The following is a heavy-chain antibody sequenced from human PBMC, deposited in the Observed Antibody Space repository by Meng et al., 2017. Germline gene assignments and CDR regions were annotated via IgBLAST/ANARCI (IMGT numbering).Heavy chain of an antibody. J-gene: IGHJ4*02. CDR1: GFTFSSYW. CDR3: ARDDCSSTSCYPGLVGY. Sequence: GESLKISCAASGFTFSSYWMSWVRQAPGKGLEWVANIKEDGSEKYHVDSVKGRFTISRDNAQNSVYLQMNSLRAEDTAVYYCARDDCSSTSCYPGLVGYWGQGTLVTVSS. V-gene: IGHV3-7*01. CDR2: IKEDGSEK. D-gene: IGHD2-2*01.